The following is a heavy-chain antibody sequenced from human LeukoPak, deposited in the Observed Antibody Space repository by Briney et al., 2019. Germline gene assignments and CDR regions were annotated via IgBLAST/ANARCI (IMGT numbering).Heavy chain of an antibody. J-gene: IGHJ3*02. CDR2: ISGSGGST. Sequence: GGSLRLSCAASGFTFSSYEMNWVRQAPGEGLEWVSAISGSGGSTYYADSVKGRFTISRDNSKNTLYLQMNSLRAEDTAVYYCAKGYDSSGEDAFDIWGQGTMVTVSS. D-gene: IGHD3-22*01. V-gene: IGHV3-23*01. CDR1: GFTFSSYE. CDR3: AKGYDSSGEDAFDI.